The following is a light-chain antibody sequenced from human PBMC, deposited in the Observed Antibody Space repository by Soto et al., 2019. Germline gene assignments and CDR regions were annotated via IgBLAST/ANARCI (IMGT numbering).Light chain of an antibody. Sequence: QSALTQPASVSGSPGQSITISCTGTSSDVGGYNYVSWYQQHPGKAPKLMIYEVSNRPSGVSNRFSGSKSGNTASLTISGLQAEDVADYYCSSYTSSSTPNWVFGGGTQLTVL. V-gene: IGLV2-14*01. J-gene: IGLJ3*02. CDR3: SSYTSSSTPNWV. CDR1: SSDVGGYNY. CDR2: EVS.